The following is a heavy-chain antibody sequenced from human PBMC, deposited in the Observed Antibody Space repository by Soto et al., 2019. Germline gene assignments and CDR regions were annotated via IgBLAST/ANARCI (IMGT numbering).Heavy chain of an antibody. D-gene: IGHD3-3*01. V-gene: IGHV3-21*01. CDR2: ISSSSSYI. CDR1: GFTFSSYS. CDR3: ARSPYFWSGYPGNYYYYYMDV. Sequence: GGSLRLSCAASGFTFSSYSMNWVRQAPGKGLEWVSSISSSSSYIYYADSVKGRFTISRDNAKNSLYLQMNSLRAEDTAVYYCARSPYFWSGYPGNYYYYYMDVWGKGTTVTVSS. J-gene: IGHJ6*03.